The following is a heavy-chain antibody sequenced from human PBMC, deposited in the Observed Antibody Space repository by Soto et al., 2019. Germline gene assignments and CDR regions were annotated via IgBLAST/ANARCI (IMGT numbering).Heavy chain of an antibody. V-gene: IGHV3-30-3*01. J-gene: IGHJ5*02. Sequence: GGSLRLSCAASGFTFSSYAMHWVRQAPGKGLEWVAVISYDGSNKYYADSVKGRFTISRDNSKNTLYLQMNSLRAEDTAVYYCAREGDRIRPYCGGDCPNWFDPWGQGTLVTVSS. D-gene: IGHD2-21*02. CDR3: AREGDRIRPYCGGDCPNWFDP. CDR2: ISYDGSNK. CDR1: GFTFSSYA.